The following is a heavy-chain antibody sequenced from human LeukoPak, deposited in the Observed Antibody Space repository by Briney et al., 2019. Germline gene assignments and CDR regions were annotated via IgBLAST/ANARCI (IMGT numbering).Heavy chain of an antibody. V-gene: IGHV4-30-2*01. J-gene: IGHJ4*02. CDR3: AQCVSSGWYYFDY. CDR2: INHSGST. CDR1: GGSISSGGYY. D-gene: IGHD6-19*01. Sequence: SQTLSLTCTVSGGSISSGGYYWSWIRQPPGKGLEWIGEINHSGSTNYNPSLKSRVTISVDTSKNQFSLKLSSVTAADTAVYYCAQCVSSGWYYFDYWGQGTLVTVSS.